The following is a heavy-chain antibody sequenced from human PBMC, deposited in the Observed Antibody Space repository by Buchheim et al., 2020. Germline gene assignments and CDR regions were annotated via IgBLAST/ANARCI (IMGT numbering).Heavy chain of an antibody. CDR1: GGSFSGYY. J-gene: IGHJ6*03. V-gene: IGHV4-34*01. CDR2: INHSGGT. CDR3: ARKGLTVTFNYYYYYMDV. D-gene: IGHD4-11*01. Sequence: QVQLQQWGAGLLKPSETLSLTCAVYGGSFSGYYWSWIRQPPRKGLEWIGEINHSGGTNYNPSLKSRVTISVDTSKNQFSLKLSSVTAADTAVYYCARKGLTVTFNYYYYYMDVWGKGTT.